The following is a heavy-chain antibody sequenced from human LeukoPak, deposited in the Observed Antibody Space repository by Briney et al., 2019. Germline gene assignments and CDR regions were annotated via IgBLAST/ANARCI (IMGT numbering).Heavy chain of an antibody. J-gene: IGHJ3*02. D-gene: IGHD2-8*01. CDR3: ARRYCTNGVCYNDRGAFDI. Sequence: ASVKVSCKASGGTFSSYGISWVRQAPGQGLEWMGEIIPIFGTANYAQKFQGRVTLTADKSTSTAYMELSSLRSEDTAVYYCARRYCTNGVCYNDRGAFDIWGQGTMVTVSS. CDR2: IIPIFGTA. CDR1: GGTFSSYG. V-gene: IGHV1-69*06.